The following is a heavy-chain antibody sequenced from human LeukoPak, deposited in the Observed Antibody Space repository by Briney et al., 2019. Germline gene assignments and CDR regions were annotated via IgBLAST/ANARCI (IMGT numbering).Heavy chain of an antibody. Sequence: PGGSLRLSCAASGFTFSSYSMNWVRQAPGKGLEWVSAISGSGGSTYYADSVKGQFTISRDNSKNTLYLQMNSLRAEDTAVYYCAKEYFVVVPYNWFDPWGQGTLVTVSS. CDR1: GFTFSSYS. J-gene: IGHJ5*02. CDR2: ISGSGGST. CDR3: AKEYFVVVPYNWFDP. V-gene: IGHV3-23*01. D-gene: IGHD2-2*01.